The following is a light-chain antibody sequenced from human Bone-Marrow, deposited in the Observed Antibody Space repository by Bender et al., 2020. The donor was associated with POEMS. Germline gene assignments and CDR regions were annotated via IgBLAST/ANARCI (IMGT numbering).Light chain of an antibody. V-gene: IGLV2-14*03. Sequence: QSALTQPASVSGSPGQSVTISCTGTSSDVGGFNYVSWYQQHPGKAPKMMIYDVTDRPLGVSSRFTGSKSGNSASLTISGLQAEDEADYYCCSYTSSNTRVFGSGTKVTVL. CDR1: SSDVGGFNY. CDR2: DVT. CDR3: CSYTSSNTRV. J-gene: IGLJ1*01.